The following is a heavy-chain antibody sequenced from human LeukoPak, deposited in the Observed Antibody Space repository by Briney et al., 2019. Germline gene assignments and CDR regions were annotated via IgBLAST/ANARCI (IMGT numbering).Heavy chain of an antibody. V-gene: IGHV1-69*06. CDR2: IIPIFGTA. Sequence: SVTVSCKASGGTFSSYAISWVRQAPGQGLEWMGGIIPIFGTANYAQKFQGRVTITADKSTSTAYMELSSLRSEDTAVYYCARVIAARPVYYYYYMDVWGKGTTVTVSS. J-gene: IGHJ6*03. CDR3: ARVIAARPVYYYYYMDV. CDR1: GGTFSSYA. D-gene: IGHD6-6*01.